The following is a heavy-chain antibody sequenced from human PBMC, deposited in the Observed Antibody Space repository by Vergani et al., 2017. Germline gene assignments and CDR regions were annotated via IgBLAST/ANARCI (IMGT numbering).Heavy chain of an antibody. V-gene: IGHV4-4*07. D-gene: IGHD6-6*01. CDR1: GAPISYWC. Sequence: QVQMQESGPGLVKTSETLSLTCSASGAPISYWCWSWLRQPAGKGLEWIGRLCPSGSTNYKPSLKSRVTMSIDTSKNQFSLKLTSVTAADTAVYYCARLVGESIAAHYYYYYMDVWGKGTTVTVSS. CDR2: LCPSGST. CDR3: ARLVGESIAAHYYYYYMDV. J-gene: IGHJ6*03.